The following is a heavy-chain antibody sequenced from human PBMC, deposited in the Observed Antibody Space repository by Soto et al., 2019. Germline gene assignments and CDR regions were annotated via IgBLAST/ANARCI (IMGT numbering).Heavy chain of an antibody. V-gene: IGHV3-48*02. J-gene: IGHJ5*02. Sequence: GGSLRLSCAASGFTFGSYNMDWVRQAPGKGLEWLSYISGSGTTIYYADSVRGRFTTSRDNAKNSLYLQMNSLRDDDTAVYYCERDLTTGWFDPSGQGTLLTVSS. CDR2: ISGSGTTI. CDR1: GFTFGSYN. CDR3: ERDLTTGWFDP. D-gene: IGHD4-17*01.